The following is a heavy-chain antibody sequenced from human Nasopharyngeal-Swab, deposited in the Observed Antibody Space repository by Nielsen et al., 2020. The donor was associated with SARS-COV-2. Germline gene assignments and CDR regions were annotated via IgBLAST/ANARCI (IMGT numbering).Heavy chain of an antibody. CDR2: ISYDGSNK. CDR3: VKETDSSFDY. J-gene: IGHJ4*02. D-gene: IGHD3-22*01. CDR1: GFTFSSYG. V-gene: IGHV3-30*18. Sequence: GESLKISCAASGFTFSSYGMHWVRQAPGKGLEWVAVISYDGSNKYYADSVKGRFTISRDNSKNTLYLQMNSLRAEDTAVYYCVKETDSSFDYWGQGTLVTVSS.